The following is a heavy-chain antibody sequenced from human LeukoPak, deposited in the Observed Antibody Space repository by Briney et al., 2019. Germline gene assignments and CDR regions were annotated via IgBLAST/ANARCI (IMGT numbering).Heavy chain of an antibody. CDR3: ARGGLFSGSHNDY. CDR1: GFTFSSYA. Sequence: PGGSLRLSCAASGFTFSSYAMSWVRQAPGKGLEWVSAISGSGGSTYYTDSVKGRFTISRDNSKNTLYLQMNSLRAEATAVYYCARGGLFSGSHNDYWGQGTLVTVSS. CDR2: ISGSGGST. D-gene: IGHD3-10*01. J-gene: IGHJ4*02. V-gene: IGHV3-23*01.